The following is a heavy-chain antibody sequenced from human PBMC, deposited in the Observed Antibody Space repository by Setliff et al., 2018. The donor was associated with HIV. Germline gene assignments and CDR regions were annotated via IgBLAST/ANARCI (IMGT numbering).Heavy chain of an antibody. CDR2: IYYSGNT. D-gene: IGHD2-2*01. J-gene: IGHJ5*02. V-gene: IGHV4-31*03. CDR1: GVSINSVLYS. CDR3: AGGFRDDIVVVSGRPRTWLDP. Sequence: TSETLSLTCTVSGVSINSVLYSWTWIRQLPGKGLEWIGCIYYSGNTYYNPSLKSRLTISLETSKNQFSLKLSSVTAADTAVYYCAGGFRDDIVVVSGRPRTWLDPWGQGTLVTVSS.